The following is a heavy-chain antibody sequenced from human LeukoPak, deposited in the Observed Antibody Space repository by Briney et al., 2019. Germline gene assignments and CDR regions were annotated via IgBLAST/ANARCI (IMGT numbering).Heavy chain of an antibody. CDR1: GGSISGYH. CDR3: ARWSDDYGDYGFDY. CDR2: IYYSGTS. D-gene: IGHD4-17*01. Sequence: SETLSLTCTVSGGSISGYHWGWIRQPPGKGLEWVGYIYYSGTSNYNRSLRSRVTISVDTSKNQFSLKLSSVTASDTAVYYCARWSDDYGDYGFDYWGQGTLVTVSS. J-gene: IGHJ4*02. V-gene: IGHV4-59*08.